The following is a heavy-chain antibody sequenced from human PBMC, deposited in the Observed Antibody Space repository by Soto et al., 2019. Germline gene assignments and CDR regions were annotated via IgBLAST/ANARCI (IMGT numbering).Heavy chain of an antibody. D-gene: IGHD2-8*01. J-gene: IGHJ3*02. CDR1: GFSFSSYS. CDR2: IWYDGSKT. CDR3: ARDGSMHAFDI. Sequence: QVQLVESGGGAVQAGRSLRLSCAASGFSFSSYSLDWVRQAPGKGLEWVAAIWYDGSKTLYAESVKGRFTISRDNSQKTMFLQIHSLRAEDTAVYYCARDGSMHAFDIWGQGTMVTVSS. V-gene: IGHV3-33*01.